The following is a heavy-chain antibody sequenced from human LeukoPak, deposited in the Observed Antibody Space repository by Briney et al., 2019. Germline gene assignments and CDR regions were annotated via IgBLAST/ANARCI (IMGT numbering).Heavy chain of an antibody. CDR2: INPNSGGT. J-gene: IGHJ4*02. V-gene: IGHV1-2*02. Sequence: ASVKVSCKASGYTFTGYYMHWVRKAPGQGLEWMGWINPNSGGTNYAQKFQGRVTMTRDTSISTAYMELSRLRSDDTAVYYCARDAYSGYEIDYWGQGTLVTVSS. CDR3: ARDAYSGYEIDY. D-gene: IGHD5-12*01. CDR1: GYTFTGYY.